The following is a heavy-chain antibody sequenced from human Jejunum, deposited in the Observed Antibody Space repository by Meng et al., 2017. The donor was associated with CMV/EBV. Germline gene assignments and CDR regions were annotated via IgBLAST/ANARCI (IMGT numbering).Heavy chain of an antibody. CDR3: AKDVGY. Sequence: FGGAEVLPGGCLGRACAASGFSFSNYGIPWVRQAPGKGLEWVAFIEHDGSNKYYADSVKGRFTISRDNSKNTLYLQMNSLRVEDTAVYYCAKDVGYWGQGTLVTVSS. CDR1: GFSFSNYG. D-gene: IGHD1-26*01. CDR2: IEHDGSNK. V-gene: IGHV3-30*02. J-gene: IGHJ4*02.